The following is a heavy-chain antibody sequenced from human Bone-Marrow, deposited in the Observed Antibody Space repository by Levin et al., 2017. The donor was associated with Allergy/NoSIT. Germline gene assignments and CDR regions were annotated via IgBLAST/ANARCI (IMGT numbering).Heavy chain of an antibody. CDR1: GGTLRNNA. CDR3: ARANVDYLYAFDI. D-gene: IGHD4-17*01. CDR2: IIPIFGTE. V-gene: IGHV1-69*13. Sequence: GASVKVSCKASGGTLRNNAIIWVRQAPGHGLQWMGGIIPIFGTENSAHEFRDRVTITADESTSTAYMELSSLRSEDTAIYFCARANVDYLYAFDIWGQGTVVTVSS. J-gene: IGHJ3*02.